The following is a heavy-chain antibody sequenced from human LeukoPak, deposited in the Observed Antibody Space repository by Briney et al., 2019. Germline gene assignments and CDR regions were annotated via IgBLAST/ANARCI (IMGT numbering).Heavy chain of an antibody. J-gene: IGHJ5*02. Sequence: SETLSLTCAVYGGSFSGYYWSWIRQPPGKGLEWIGEINHSGSTNYNPSLKSRVTISVDTSKNQFSLKLSSVTAADTAVYYCATVVPAATRFDPWGQGTLVTVSS. CDR2: INHSGST. D-gene: IGHD2-2*01. CDR1: GGSFSGYY. V-gene: IGHV4-34*01. CDR3: ATVVPAATRFDP.